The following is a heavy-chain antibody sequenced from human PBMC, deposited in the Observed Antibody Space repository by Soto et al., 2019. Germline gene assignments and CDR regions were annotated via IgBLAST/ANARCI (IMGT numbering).Heavy chain of an antibody. CDR2: ISSSGSTI. CDR1: GFTFSDYY. D-gene: IGHD3-16*01. V-gene: IGHV3-11*01. J-gene: IGHJ3*02. Sequence: GGALRLSCAASGFTFSDYYMSWIRQAPGKGLEWVSYISSSGSTIYYADSAKGRFTISRDNAKNSLYLQMNSLRAEDTAVYYCARDIMITFGGVIVPAPNDAFDIWGQGTMVTVSS. CDR3: ARDIMITFGGVIVPAPNDAFDI.